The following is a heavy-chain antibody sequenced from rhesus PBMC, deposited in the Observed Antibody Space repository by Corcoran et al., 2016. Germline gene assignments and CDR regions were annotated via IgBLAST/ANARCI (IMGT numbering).Heavy chain of an antibody. D-gene: IGHD6-31*01. J-gene: IGHJ4*01. V-gene: IGHV3-22*01. Sequence: EVQLVESGGGLVQPGGSLRLSCEASGFTFSYYDMHWARQAPGKGLQWVSVISSSGSSTWYTDSVKGRFTISRESAKNTLYLQMDSLRTEDTAVYYCARGLKYSSGWYYFDSWGQGVLVTVSS. CDR3: ARGLKYSSGWYYFDS. CDR1: GFTFSYYD. CDR2: ISSSGSST.